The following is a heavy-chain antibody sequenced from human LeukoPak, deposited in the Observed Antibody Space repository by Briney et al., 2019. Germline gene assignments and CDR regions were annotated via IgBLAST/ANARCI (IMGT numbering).Heavy chain of an antibody. V-gene: IGHV1-69*13. CDR2: IIPIFGTA. CDR3: ARGWRFGEQGFDY. D-gene: IGHD3-10*01. CDR1: GGTLSSYA. J-gene: IGHJ4*02. Sequence: SVKVSCKASGGTLSSYAISWVRQAPGQGLEWMGGIIPIFGTANYAQKFQGRVTITADESTSTAYMELSSLRSEDTAVYYCARGWRFGEQGFDYWGQGTLVTVSS.